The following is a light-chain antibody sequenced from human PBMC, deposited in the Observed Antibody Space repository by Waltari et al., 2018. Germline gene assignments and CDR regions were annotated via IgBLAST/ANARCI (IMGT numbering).Light chain of an antibody. Sequence: SYVLTQPPSVSVAPGQTATITCGGDNIGTKNVHWYYQKPGQAPVLVVHDDTDRPSGIPERFSGSNSGQTASLTITRVEAGDEADYYCQVWDTRSNHVIFGGGTKLTVL. V-gene: IGLV3-21*02. CDR2: DDT. CDR3: QVWDTRSNHVI. J-gene: IGLJ2*01. CDR1: NIGTKN.